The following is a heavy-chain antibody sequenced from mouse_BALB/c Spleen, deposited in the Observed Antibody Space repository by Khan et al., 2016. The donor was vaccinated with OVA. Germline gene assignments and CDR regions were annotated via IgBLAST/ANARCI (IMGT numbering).Heavy chain of an antibody. D-gene: IGHD1-1*02. CDR1: GFNIKDTY. CDR2: IDPANGNT. J-gene: IGHJ4*01. V-gene: IGHV14-3*02. Sequence: VQLQQSGAELVKPGASVKLSCTVSGFNIKDTYMHWVKQRPEQGLEWIGRIDPANGNTKYDPKFQGKATITADTSSNAAYLQLSSLPSDDTTIYYCARGGWSYTLDYWGQGTSVTVSS. CDR3: ARGGWSYTLDY.